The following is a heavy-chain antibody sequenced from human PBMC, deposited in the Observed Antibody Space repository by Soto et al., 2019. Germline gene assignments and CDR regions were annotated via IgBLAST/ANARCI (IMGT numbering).Heavy chain of an antibody. CDR1: GFTFSSYG. J-gene: IGHJ4*02. Sequence: PGGSLRLSCAASGFTFSSYGMHWVRQAPGKGLEWVAVISYDGSNKYYADSVEGRFTISRDNSKNTLYLQMNSLRAEDTAVYYCAKEYCGGDCYSIDYWGQGTLVTVSS. CDR3: AKEYCGGDCYSIDY. D-gene: IGHD2-21*01. V-gene: IGHV3-30*18. CDR2: ISYDGSNK.